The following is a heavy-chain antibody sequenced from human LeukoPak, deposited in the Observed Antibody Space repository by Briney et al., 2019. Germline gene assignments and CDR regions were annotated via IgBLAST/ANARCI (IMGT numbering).Heavy chain of an antibody. CDR2: ISWNSGSI. CDR3: AKGFPVPTITGGAFDI. CDR1: GFTFDDYA. Sequence: GGSLRLSCAASGFTFDDYAMHWVRQAPGKGLEWVSGISWNSGSIGYADSAKGRFTISRDNAKNSLYLQMNSLRAEDMALYYCAKGFPVPTITGGAFDIWGQGTMVTVSS. J-gene: IGHJ3*02. V-gene: IGHV3-9*03. D-gene: IGHD5-12*01.